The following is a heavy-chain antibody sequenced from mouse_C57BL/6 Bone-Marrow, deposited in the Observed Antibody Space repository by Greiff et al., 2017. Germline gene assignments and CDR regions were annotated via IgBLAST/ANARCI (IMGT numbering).Heavy chain of an antibody. CDR3: AKGHYGSRRSRYWYFDV. CDR1: GYTFTDYN. V-gene: IGHV1-18*01. Sequence: VQLQQSGPELVKPGASVKISCKASGYTFTDYNMDWVKQSHGQSLEWIGDINPNNGGTIYNQKFKGKATLTVDKSSSTAYMELRSLTSEDTAVYDIAKGHYGSRRSRYWYFDVWGTGTTVTVSS. CDR2: INPNNGGT. J-gene: IGHJ1*03. D-gene: IGHD1-1*01.